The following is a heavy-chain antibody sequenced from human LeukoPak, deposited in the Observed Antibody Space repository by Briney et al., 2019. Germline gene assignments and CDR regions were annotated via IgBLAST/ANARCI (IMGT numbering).Heavy chain of an antibody. J-gene: IGHJ6*02. CDR2: IYTSGST. CDR3: ARDGDPNYYYYGMDV. V-gene: IGHV4-4*07. D-gene: IGHD2-21*02. CDR1: GGSISSYY. Sequence: SETLSLTCTVSGGSISSYYWSWIRQPAGKGLEWIGRIYTSGSTNYNPSLKSQVTMSVDTSKNQFSLKLSSVTAAVTAVYYCARDGDPNYYYYGMDVWGQGTTVTVSS.